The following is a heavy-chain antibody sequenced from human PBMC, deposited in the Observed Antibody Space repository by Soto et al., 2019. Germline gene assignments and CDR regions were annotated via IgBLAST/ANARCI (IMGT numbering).Heavy chain of an antibody. J-gene: IGHJ5*02. V-gene: IGHV4-31*11. CDR1: GGSISSGGYY. Sequence: PSETLSLTCAVSGGSISSGGYYWSWIRQYPGKGLEWIGYIYYSGSTYYNPSLKSRVTISVDTPKNQFSLKLSSVTAADTAVYYCARDPGSGSYYGWFDPWGQGTLVTVSS. CDR3: ARDPGSGSYYGWFDP. CDR2: IYYSGST. D-gene: IGHD3-10*01.